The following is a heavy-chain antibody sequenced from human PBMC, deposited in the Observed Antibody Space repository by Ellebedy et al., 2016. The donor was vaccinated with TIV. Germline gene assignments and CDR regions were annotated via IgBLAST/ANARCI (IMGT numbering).Heavy chain of an antibody. Sequence: MPSETLSLTCVVKGGSFNGYFWSWIRQPPGKGLEWIGYIYYSGTTYYNPSLKHRLTVSIDKSKGQVSLKLASVTAADTAVYYCARGGGDRPHALDVWGQGTMVTVSS. D-gene: IGHD1-26*01. J-gene: IGHJ3*01. CDR3: ARGGGDRPHALDV. CDR1: GGSFNGYF. V-gene: IGHV4-34*01. CDR2: IYYSGTT.